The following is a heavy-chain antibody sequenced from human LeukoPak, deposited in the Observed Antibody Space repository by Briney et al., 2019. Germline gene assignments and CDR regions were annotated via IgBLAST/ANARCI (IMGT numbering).Heavy chain of an antibody. CDR1: GGSISSSSYY. D-gene: IGHD2-15*01. CDR2: IYYSGST. CDR3: ARRLKWHWYFNL. Sequence: PSETLSLTCTVSGGSISSSSYYWGWIRQPPGKGLEWIGSIYYSGSTYYNPSLKSRVTISVDTSKNQFSLKLSSVTAADTAVHSCARRLKWHWYFNLWGRAPLVTVSS. V-gene: IGHV4-39*01. J-gene: IGHJ2*01.